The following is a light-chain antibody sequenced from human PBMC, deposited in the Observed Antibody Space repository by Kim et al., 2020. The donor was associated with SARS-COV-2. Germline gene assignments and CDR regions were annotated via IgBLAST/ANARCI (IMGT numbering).Light chain of an antibody. CDR1: KLGDKY. V-gene: IGLV3-1*01. CDR3: QAWDSSTANYV. J-gene: IGLJ1*01. Sequence: SYELTQPPSVSVSPGQTASITCSGDKLGDKYACWYQQKPGQSPVLVIYQDSKRPSGIPERFSGSNSGNTATLTISGTQAMDEADYYCQAWDSSTANYVFGTGTKVNVL. CDR2: QDS.